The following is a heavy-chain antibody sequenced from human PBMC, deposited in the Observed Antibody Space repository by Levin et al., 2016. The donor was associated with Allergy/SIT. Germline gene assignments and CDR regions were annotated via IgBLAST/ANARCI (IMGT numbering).Heavy chain of an antibody. Sequence: SETLSLTCSVSGGSISSFYWSWIRQPPQKGLEWIGYVYSSGRTDYNPSLKSRVTIVIDTSTNQFSLKLSSVTAADTAVYYCARDLYDSSGYQPYFFDYWGQGTLVTVSS. V-gene: IGHV4-59*01. CDR2: VYSSGRT. D-gene: IGHD3-22*01. CDR1: GGSISSFY. CDR3: ARDLYDSSGYQPYFFDY. J-gene: IGHJ4*02.